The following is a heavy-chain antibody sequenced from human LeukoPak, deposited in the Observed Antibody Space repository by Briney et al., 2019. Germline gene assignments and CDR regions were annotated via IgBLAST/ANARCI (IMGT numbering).Heavy chain of an antibody. CDR1: GGTFSSYA. CDR2: IIPIFGTA. V-gene: IGHV1-69*13. CDR3: ARPSVVVPAALDY. D-gene: IGHD2-2*01. Sequence: GASVKVSCKASGGTFSSYAISWVRQAPGQGLEWMGGIIPIFGTANYAQKFQGRVTITADESTSTAYMELSSLRSEDTAVYYRARPSVVVPAALDYWGQGTLVTVSS. J-gene: IGHJ4*02.